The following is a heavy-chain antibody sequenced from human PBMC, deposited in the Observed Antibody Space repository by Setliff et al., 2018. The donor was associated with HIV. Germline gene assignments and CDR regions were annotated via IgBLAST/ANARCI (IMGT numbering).Heavy chain of an antibody. CDR2: IYHSGNT. CDR3: ARGQGCGGGCNYAFEM. J-gene: IGHJ3*02. V-gene: IGHV4-38-2*02. CDR1: GDSLSSDFY. D-gene: IGHD2-21*02. Sequence: LSLTCTVSGDSLSSDFYWGWIRQPPGKGLEWIGSIYHSGNTYYMPSLQSRVTISVDMSKNQFSLNLNSVTAADTAVYYCARGQGCGGGCNYAFEMWGQGTMVTVSS.